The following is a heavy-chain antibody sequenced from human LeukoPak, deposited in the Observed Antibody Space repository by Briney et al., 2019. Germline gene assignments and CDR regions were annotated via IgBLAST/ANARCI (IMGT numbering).Heavy chain of an antibody. Sequence: PSETLSLTCAVYGGSFSGYYWSWIRQPPGKGLEWIGEINHSGSTNYNPSLKSRVTISVDTSKNQFSLKLSSVTAADTAVYYCARSRSYVWGSYRWSTHYYFDYWGQGTLVTVSS. J-gene: IGHJ4*02. CDR1: GGSFSGYY. CDR3: ARSRSYVWGSYRWSTHYYFDY. V-gene: IGHV4-34*01. D-gene: IGHD3-16*02. CDR2: INHSGST.